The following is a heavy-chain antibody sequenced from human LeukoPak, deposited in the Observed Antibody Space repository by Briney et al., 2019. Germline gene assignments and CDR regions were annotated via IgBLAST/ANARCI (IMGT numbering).Heavy chain of an antibody. V-gene: IGHV3-23*01. CDR1: GFTFSGRA. CDR3: AKGRYGSSRYPFDY. Sequence: GGSLRLSCAASGFTFSGRAMRWVRQAPGKGLEWVSVISGGGGSTCYADSVKGRFTISRDNSKNTLYLQMNSLRAEDTAVYYCAKGRYGSSRYPFDYWGQGTLVTVSS. J-gene: IGHJ4*02. D-gene: IGHD6-13*01. CDR2: ISGGGGST.